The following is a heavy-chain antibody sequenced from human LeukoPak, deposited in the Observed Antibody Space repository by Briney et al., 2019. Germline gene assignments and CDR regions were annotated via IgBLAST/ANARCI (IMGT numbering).Heavy chain of an antibody. CDR3: AKGPHVEYYYYMDV. Sequence: GGSLRLSCAASGLTFRKYTMNWVRQAPGKGLEWVSSITGSSDYIYYADSVKGRFTISRDNAKNSVYLQMNSLRAEDTAVYYCAKGPHVEYYYYMDVWGKGTTVTISS. CDR1: GLTFRKYT. V-gene: IGHV3-21*01. J-gene: IGHJ6*03. CDR2: ITGSSDYI. D-gene: IGHD2-21*01.